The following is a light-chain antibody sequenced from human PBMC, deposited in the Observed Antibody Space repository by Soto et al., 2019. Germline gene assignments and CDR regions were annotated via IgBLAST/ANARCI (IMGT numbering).Light chain of an antibody. J-gene: IGLJ2*01. Sequence: QSVLTQPPSASGTPGQRVTISCSGSSSNIGSNYVYWYQQLPGTAPKLLIYRNNQRPSGVPDRFSGSKSGTSASLAISGLRSEDEAEYYCAAWDDSLSGGVFGGGTKLTVL. CDR2: RNN. CDR3: AAWDDSLSGGV. V-gene: IGLV1-47*01. CDR1: SSNIGSNY.